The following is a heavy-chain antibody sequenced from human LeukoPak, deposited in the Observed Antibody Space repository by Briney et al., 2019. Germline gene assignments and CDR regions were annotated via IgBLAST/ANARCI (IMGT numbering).Heavy chain of an antibody. CDR2: INPNSGGT. Sequence: ASVKVSCKASGYTFTGYYMHWVRQAPGRGLEWMGWINPNSGGTNYAQKFQGRVTMTRDTSISTAYMELSRLRSDDTAVYYCARVGLPYSGSYSFSSWGRGTLVTVSS. J-gene: IGHJ4*02. V-gene: IGHV1-2*02. CDR3: ARVGLPYSGSYSFSS. CDR1: GYTFTGYY. D-gene: IGHD1-26*01.